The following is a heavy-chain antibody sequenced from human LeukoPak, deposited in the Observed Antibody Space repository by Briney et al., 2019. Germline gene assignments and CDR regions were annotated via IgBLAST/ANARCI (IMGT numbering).Heavy chain of an antibody. Sequence: GASVKVSCKASGYTFTSYYMHWVRQAPGQGLEWMGIINPSGGSTSYAQKFQGRVTMTRDMSTSTVYMELSSLRSEDTAVYYCARAAAGTGEFDYWGQGTLVTVSS. CDR3: ARAAAGTGEFDY. D-gene: IGHD6-13*01. CDR1: GYTFTSYY. J-gene: IGHJ4*02. V-gene: IGHV1-46*01. CDR2: INPSGGST.